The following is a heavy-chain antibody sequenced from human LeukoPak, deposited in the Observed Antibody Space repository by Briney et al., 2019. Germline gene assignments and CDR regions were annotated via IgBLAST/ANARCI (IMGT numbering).Heavy chain of an antibody. CDR2: IIHILGIA. D-gene: IGHD3-22*01. Sequence: GASVKVSCKASGGTXSSYAISGVRQAPGQGLEWMGRIIHILGIANYAQKFQGRVTITADKSTSTAYMELSSLRSEDTALYYCARVSYYYDSSGYELGAFDIWGQGTMVTVSS. CDR1: GGTXSSYA. J-gene: IGHJ3*02. CDR3: ARVSYYYDSSGYELGAFDI. V-gene: IGHV1-69*04.